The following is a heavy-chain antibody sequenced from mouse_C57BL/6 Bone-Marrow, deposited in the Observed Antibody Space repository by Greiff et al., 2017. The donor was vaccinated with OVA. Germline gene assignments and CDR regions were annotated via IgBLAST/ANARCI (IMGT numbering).Heavy chain of an antibody. Sequence: QVQLQQPGAELVKPGASVKLSCKASGYTFTSYWMHWVKQRPGQGLEWIGMIHPNSGSTNYNEKFKSKATLTVDKSSSTAYMQLSSLTSEDSAVYYCASHYGSSSYYFDYWGQGTTLTVSS. CDR3: ASHYGSSSYYFDY. CDR2: IHPNSGST. V-gene: IGHV1-64*01. J-gene: IGHJ2*01. CDR1: GYTFTSYW. D-gene: IGHD1-1*01.